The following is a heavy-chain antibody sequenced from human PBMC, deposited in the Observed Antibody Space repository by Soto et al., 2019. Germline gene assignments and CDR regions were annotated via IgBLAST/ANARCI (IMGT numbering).Heavy chain of an antibody. CDR1: GYTFTSYD. CDR3: ARGMADYYGSVSANDY. D-gene: IGHD3-10*01. Sequence: QVQLVQSGAEVKKPGASVKVSCKASGYTFTSYDINWVRQATGQGLEWMGWMNPNSGNTGYAQKFQGRVTMTRNTSISTAYMELSSLRSEDTAVYYCARGMADYYGSVSANDYWGQGTLVTVSS. J-gene: IGHJ4*02. V-gene: IGHV1-8*01. CDR2: MNPNSGNT.